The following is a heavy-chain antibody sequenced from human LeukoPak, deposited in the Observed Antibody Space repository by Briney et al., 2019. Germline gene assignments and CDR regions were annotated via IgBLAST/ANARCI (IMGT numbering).Heavy chain of an antibody. CDR1: GGSFSGYY. V-gene: IGHV4-34*01. CDR3: ARLHGAGTSYYYYYYYMDV. CDR2: INHSGST. Sequence: SETLSLTCAVYGGSFSGYYWSWIRQPPGKGLEWIGEINHSGSTNYNPSLKSRVTISVDTSKNQFSLKLSSVTAADTAVYYCARLHGAGTSYYYYYYYMDVWGKGTTVTISS. J-gene: IGHJ6*03. D-gene: IGHD6-13*01.